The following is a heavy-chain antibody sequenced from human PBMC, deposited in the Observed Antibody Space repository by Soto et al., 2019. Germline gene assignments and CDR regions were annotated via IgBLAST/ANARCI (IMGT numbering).Heavy chain of an antibody. CDR2: IDPSDPYT. CDR1: GYRFTSYW. CDR3: ARYGYFSSTSCYPTGQYYYYGMDV. D-gene: IGHD2-2*01. Sequence: PGGSLKISCTGSGYRFTSYWVSWVRQSPGKGLEWMGRIDPSDPYTNYSTSFQGHVTISADKSISTAYLQCSSLKASDTDMYYCARYGYFSSTSCYPTGQYYYYGMDVWGQGTTVTVSS. J-gene: IGHJ6*02. V-gene: IGHV5-10-1*01.